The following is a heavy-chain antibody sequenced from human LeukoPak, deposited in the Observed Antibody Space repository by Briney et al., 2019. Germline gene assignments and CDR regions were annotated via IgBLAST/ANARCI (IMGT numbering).Heavy chain of an antibody. Sequence: PGGSLRLSCAASGFTFSDYGMVWVRVRQAPGKGLEWMAFIRFDGSITYYADSVRDRFTISRDNSKNTLYLQMNSLRAEDTAVYYCARRRRGNTVPYYYYMDVWGKGTTVTVSS. V-gene: IGHV3-30*02. CDR2: IRFDGSIT. CDR1: GFTFSDYG. J-gene: IGHJ6*03. D-gene: IGHD1-7*01. CDR3: ARRRRGNTVPYYYYMDV.